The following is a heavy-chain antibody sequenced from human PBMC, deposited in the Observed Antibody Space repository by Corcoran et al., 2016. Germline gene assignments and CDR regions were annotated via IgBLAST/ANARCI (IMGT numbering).Heavy chain of an antibody. CDR3: ARDPGGLAAAGQNTYYYYGMDV. D-gene: IGHD6-13*01. V-gene: IGHV1-69*01. CDR1: GGTFSSYA. CDR2: IIPIFGTA. J-gene: IGHJ6*02. Sequence: QVQLVQSGAEVKKPGSSVKVSCKASGGTFSSYAISWVRQAPGQGLEWMGGIIPIFGTANYAQKFQGRVTITADESTSTAYMELSSLRSEDTAVYYWARDPGGLAAAGQNTYYYYGMDVWGQGTTVTVSS.